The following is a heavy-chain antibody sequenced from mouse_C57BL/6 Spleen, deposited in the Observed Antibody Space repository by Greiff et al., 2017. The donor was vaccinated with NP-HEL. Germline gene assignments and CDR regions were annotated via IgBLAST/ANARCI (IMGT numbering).Heavy chain of an antibody. CDR3: ARPAPSYCYGSSYGWYFDV. D-gene: IGHD1-1*01. Sequence: EVQGVESGGGLVKPGGSLKLSCAASGFTFSDYGMHWVRQAPEKGLEWVAYISSGSSTIYYAYTVKGRFTISIANANNTLFLQMTSLGSEETAMYYCARPAPSYCYGSSYGWYFDVWGTGTTVTVSS. J-gene: IGHJ1*03. CDR1: GFTFSDYG. V-gene: IGHV5-17*01. CDR2: ISSGSSTI.